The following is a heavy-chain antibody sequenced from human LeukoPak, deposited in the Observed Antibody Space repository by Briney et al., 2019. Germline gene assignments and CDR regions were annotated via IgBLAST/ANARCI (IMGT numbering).Heavy chain of an antibody. D-gene: IGHD4-23*01. V-gene: IGHV3-7*01. CDR1: GFIFSSYW. CDR2: IKQDGSEK. Sequence: GGSLRLSCAASGFIFSSYWMSWVRQAPGKGLEWVANIKQDGSEKYYVDSVKGRFTISRDNAKNSLYLQMNSLRAEDTAVYYCITTVVTLGGQGTLVTVSS. CDR3: ITTVVTL. J-gene: IGHJ4*02.